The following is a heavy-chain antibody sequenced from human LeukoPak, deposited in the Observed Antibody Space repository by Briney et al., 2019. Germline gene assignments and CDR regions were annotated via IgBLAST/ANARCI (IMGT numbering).Heavy chain of an antibody. V-gene: IGHV1-69*05. CDR1: GGTFSSYA. J-gene: IGHJ4*02. D-gene: IGHD3-22*01. CDR2: IIPIFGTA. CDR3: ARRHYDSSGYSDYFDY. Sequence: SVKVSCKASGGTFSSYAISRVRQAPGQGLEWMGGIIPIFGTANYAQKFQGRVTITTDESTSTAYMELSSLRSEDTAVYYCARRHYDSSGYSDYFDYWGQGTLVTVSS.